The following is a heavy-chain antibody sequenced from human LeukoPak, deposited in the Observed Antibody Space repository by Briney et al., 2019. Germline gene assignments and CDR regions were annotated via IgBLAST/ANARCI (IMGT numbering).Heavy chain of an antibody. CDR2: IYHSGST. Sequence: SGTLSLTCAVSGGSISSSNWWSWVRQPPGKGLEWIGEIYHSGSTNYNPSLKSRVTISVDTSKNQFSLKLSSVTAADTAVYYCARMGVGWYSSGSTHSGYFDYWGQGTLVTVSS. CDR3: ARMGVGWYSSGSTHSGYFDY. V-gene: IGHV4-4*02. D-gene: IGHD6-19*01. CDR1: GGSISSSNW. J-gene: IGHJ4*02.